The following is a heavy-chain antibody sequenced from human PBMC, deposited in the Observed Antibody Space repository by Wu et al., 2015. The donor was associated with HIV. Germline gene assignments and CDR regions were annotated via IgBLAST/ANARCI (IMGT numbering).Heavy chain of an antibody. J-gene: IGHJ6*03. V-gene: IGHV1-2*02. D-gene: IGHD5-12*01. CDR3: ARGAGGYDKAWGFPIWGLLLTYYYMDV. Sequence: QVQLVQSGAEVKKPGASVKVSCKASGYTFTGYYMHWVRQAPGQGLEWMGWINPNSGGTNYAQKFQGRVTMTRDTSISTAYMELSRLRSDDTAVYYCARGAGGYDKAWGFPIWGLLLTYYYMDVWGKGPRSPS. CDR1: GYTFTGYY. CDR2: INPNSGGT.